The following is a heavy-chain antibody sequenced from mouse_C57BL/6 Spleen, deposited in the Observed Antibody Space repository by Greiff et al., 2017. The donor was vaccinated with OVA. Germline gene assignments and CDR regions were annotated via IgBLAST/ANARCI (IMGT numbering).Heavy chain of an antibody. CDR1: GFSLTSYG. D-gene: IGHD2-4*01. J-gene: IGHJ4*01. V-gene: IGHV2-2*01. CDR3: ANYDYGYYAMDY. CDR2: IWSGGST. Sequence: VQLQQSGPGLVQPSPSLSITCTVSGFSLTSYGVHWVRQSPGQGLEWLGVIWSGGSTDYNAAFISRLSISKDNSKSQLCFKMNSLQADETAIDYCANYDYGYYAMDYWGQGNSVTVSS.